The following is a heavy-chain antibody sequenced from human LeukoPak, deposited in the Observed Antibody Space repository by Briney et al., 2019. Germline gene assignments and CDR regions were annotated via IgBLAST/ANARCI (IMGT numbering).Heavy chain of an antibody. Sequence: SQTLSLTCAISGDSVSSNSAAWNWIRQSPSRGLEWLGRTDYRSKWYNDYAVSVKSRITINPDTSKNQFSLQLNSVTPEDTAVYYCARAGYSSGWYPSNWFDPWGQGTLVTVSS. D-gene: IGHD6-19*01. CDR3: ARAGYSSGWYPSNWFDP. V-gene: IGHV6-1*01. CDR2: TDYRSKWYN. J-gene: IGHJ5*02. CDR1: GDSVSSNSAA.